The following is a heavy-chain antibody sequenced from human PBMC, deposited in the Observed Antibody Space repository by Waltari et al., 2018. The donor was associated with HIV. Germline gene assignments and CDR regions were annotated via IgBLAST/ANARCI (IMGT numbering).Heavy chain of an antibody. V-gene: IGHV1-18*01. J-gene: IGHJ4*02. CDR2: ISIYNGNT. D-gene: IGHD3-22*01. Sequence: QVQLVQSGAEVKKPGASVKVSCKASGYTFTNYGISWVRQAPGQGLEWIGWISIYNGNTNYAQKVQGRVSMTTDTSTSTAYMELRSLRSDDTAIYYCARDAYYDTGGRLGYWGQGTLVTVSS. CDR1: GYTFTNYG. CDR3: ARDAYYDTGGRLGY.